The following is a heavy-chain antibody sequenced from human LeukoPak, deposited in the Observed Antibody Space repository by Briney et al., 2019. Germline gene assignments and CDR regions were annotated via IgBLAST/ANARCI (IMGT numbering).Heavy chain of an antibody. CDR2: ISHGGGST. Sequence: GGSLRLSCAASGFTFRSNAMSWVRQAPGKGLEWVSAISHGGGSTFYADSVKGQFAISRDNSKNTLYLQMNSLRAEDTAIYYCAKDDRGGGDCYSDLWGQGTLVTVSS. J-gene: IGHJ5*02. CDR1: GFTFRSNA. CDR3: AKDDRGGGDCYSDL. D-gene: IGHD2-21*02. V-gene: IGHV3-23*01.